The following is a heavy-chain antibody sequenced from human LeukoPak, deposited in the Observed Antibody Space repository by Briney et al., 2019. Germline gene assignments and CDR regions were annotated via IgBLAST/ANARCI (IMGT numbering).Heavy chain of an antibody. CDR1: GGSISSYY. J-gene: IGHJ4*02. Sequence: PSETLSLTCTVSGGSISSYYWNWIRQSPGKGLEWIGYIHYSGSPNYNPSLQSRVAISVDTSKKQLSLNLRSVTAPDTAVYYCARYQQQLAFDYWGQGNLVNVSS. CDR2: IHYSGSP. D-gene: IGHD6-13*01. CDR3: ARYQQQLAFDY. V-gene: IGHV4-59*08.